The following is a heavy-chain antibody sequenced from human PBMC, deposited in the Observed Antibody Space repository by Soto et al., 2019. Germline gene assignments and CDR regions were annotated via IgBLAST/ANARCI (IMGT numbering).Heavy chain of an antibody. J-gene: IGHJ6*02. CDR3: AKDRAQGSDSSGPIRTYYYYGMDV. D-gene: IGHD6-19*01. Sequence: GGSLRLSCAASGFTFSSYGMHWVRQAPGKGLEWVAVISYDGSNKYYADSVKGRFTISRDNSKNTLYLQMNSLRAEDTAVYYCAKDRAQGSDSSGPIRTYYYYGMDVWGQGTTVNVSS. CDR2: ISYDGSNK. V-gene: IGHV3-30*18. CDR1: GFTFSSYG.